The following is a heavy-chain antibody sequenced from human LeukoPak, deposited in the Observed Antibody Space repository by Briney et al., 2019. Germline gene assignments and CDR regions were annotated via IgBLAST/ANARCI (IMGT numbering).Heavy chain of an antibody. Sequence: GGSLRLSCAASGFTFSSYGMHWVRQAPGKGLEWVAVIWYDGSNKYYADSVKGRFTISRDNSKNTLYLQMNSLRAEDTAVYYCARDDYGGNYPDYWGQGTLVTVSS. CDR2: IWYDGSNK. J-gene: IGHJ4*02. V-gene: IGHV3-33*01. CDR1: GFTFSSYG. D-gene: IGHD4-23*01. CDR3: ARDDYGGNYPDY.